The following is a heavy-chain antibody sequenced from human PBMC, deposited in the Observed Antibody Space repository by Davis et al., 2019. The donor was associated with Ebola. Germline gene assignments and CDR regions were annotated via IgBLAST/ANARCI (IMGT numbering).Heavy chain of an antibody. V-gene: IGHV3-43*01. Sequence: GESLKISCAASGFTFDDYTMHWVRQAPGKGLEWVSLISWDGGSTYYADSVKGRFTISRDNAKNSLYLQMNSLRAEDTAVYYCARDWLSRTAARFRYGMDVWGQGTTVTVSS. CDR3: ARDWLSRTAARFRYGMDV. CDR2: ISWDGGST. J-gene: IGHJ6*02. CDR1: GFTFDDYT. D-gene: IGHD6-6*01.